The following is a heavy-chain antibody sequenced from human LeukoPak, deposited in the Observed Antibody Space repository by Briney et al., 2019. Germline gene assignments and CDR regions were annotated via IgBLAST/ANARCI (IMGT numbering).Heavy chain of an antibody. CDR2: ISSSSSYI. D-gene: IGHD2-2*01. CDR3: ARVVPAAEGLS. Sequence: GGSLRLSCAASGFTFSSYSMKWVRQAPGKGLEWVSSISSSSSYIYYADSVKGRFTISRDNAKNSLYLQMNSLRAEDTAVYYCARVVPAAEGLSWGQGTLVTVSS. J-gene: IGHJ4*02. V-gene: IGHV3-21*04. CDR1: GFTFSSYS.